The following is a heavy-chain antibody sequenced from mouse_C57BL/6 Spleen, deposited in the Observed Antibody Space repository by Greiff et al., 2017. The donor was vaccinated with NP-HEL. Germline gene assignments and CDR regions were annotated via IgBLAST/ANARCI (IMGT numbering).Heavy chain of an antibody. D-gene: IGHD2-4*01. V-gene: IGHV1-69*01. CDR2: IDPSDSYT. CDR1: GYTFTSYW. CDR3: ARKRNYDYDGDYFDY. J-gene: IGHJ2*01. Sequence: QVHVKQPGAELVMPGASVKLSCKASGYTFTSYWMHWVKQRPGQGLEWIGEIDPSDSYTNYNQKFKGKSTLTVDKSSSTAYMQLSSLTSEDSAVYYCARKRNYDYDGDYFDYWGQGTTLTVSS.